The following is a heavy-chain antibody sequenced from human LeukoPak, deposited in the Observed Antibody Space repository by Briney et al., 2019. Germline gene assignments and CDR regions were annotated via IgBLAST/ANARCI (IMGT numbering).Heavy chain of an antibody. D-gene: IGHD2-15*01. CDR3: HGKMVVAATSVDY. CDR1: GFTFSSYS. J-gene: IGHJ4*02. V-gene: IGHV3-48*04. CDR2: ISSSSSTI. Sequence: GGSLRLSCAASGFTFSSYSMNWVRQAPGKGLEWVSYISSSSSTIYYADSVKGRFTISRDNAKNSLYLQMNSLRAEDTAVYYCHGKMVVAATSVDYWGQGTLVTVSS.